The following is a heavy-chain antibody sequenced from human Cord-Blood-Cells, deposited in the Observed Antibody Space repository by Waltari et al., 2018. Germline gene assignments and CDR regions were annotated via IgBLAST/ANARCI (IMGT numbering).Heavy chain of an antibody. V-gene: IGHV3-33*01. D-gene: IGHD4-4*01. Sequence: QVQLVESGGGVVQPGRSLRLSCAASGFTFSSSGMHWVRQAPGKGLEWVAVIWYDGSNKYYADSVKGRFTISRDNSKNTLYLQMNSLRAEDTAVYYCARDRGSNYVLSLPYYYYGMDVWGQGTTVTVSS. CDR2: IWYDGSNK. CDR3: ARDRGSNYVLSLPYYYYGMDV. CDR1: GFTFSSSG. J-gene: IGHJ6*02.